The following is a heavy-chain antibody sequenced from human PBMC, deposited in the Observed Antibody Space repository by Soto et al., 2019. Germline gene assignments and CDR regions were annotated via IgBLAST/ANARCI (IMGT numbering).Heavy chain of an antibody. CDR2: ISSTSTYI. J-gene: IGHJ4*02. CDR3: ATGRPPKFFFDN. V-gene: IGHV3-21*01. Sequence: GGSLRLSCAASGFTFSDYAMNWVRQAPGKGLEWVSSISSTSTYIFYADSVEGRFTISRDNARNSLTLQMDSLRAEDTAVYFRATGRPPKFFFDNWGQGALVTVSS. CDR1: GFTFSDYA.